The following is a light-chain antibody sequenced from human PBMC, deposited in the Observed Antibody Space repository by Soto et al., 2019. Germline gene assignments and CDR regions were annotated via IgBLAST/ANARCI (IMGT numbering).Light chain of an antibody. V-gene: IGKV1-12*01. CDR2: AAS. CDR1: QGINNW. J-gene: IGKJ4*01. Sequence: DILMTQSPSSVSASIGDRVTITCRASQGINNWLAWYQQTPGKAPKLLIYAASTLQSGVPSRFSGSGSGTDFTRTISSLQPEDFATYYCQQANSFPLTVGGGTKVEIK. CDR3: QQANSFPLT.